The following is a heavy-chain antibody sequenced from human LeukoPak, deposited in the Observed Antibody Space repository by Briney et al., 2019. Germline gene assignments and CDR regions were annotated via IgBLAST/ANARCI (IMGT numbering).Heavy chain of an antibody. CDR3: ASADLAAAGPAPFDY. D-gene: IGHD6-13*01. J-gene: IGHJ4*02. V-gene: IGHV3-66*01. CDR1: GGSISSYY. Sequence: ETLSLTCTVSGGSISSYYWSWVRQAPGKGLEWVSVIYSGGSTYYADSVKGRFTISRDNSKNTMYLQMNSLRAEDTAVYYCASADLAAAGPAPFDYWGQGTLVTVSS. CDR2: IYSGGST.